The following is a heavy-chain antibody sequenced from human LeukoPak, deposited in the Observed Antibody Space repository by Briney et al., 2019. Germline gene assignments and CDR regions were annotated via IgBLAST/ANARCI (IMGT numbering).Heavy chain of an antibody. V-gene: IGHV3-23*01. CDR3: AKDLSSGWYEDKFDY. CDR1: GFTFSTYA. J-gene: IGHJ4*02. Sequence: GGSLRLSCAASGFTFSTYAMSWVRQAPGKGLEWVSAVRGSGSDTYYADSVKGRFTISRDNSKNTLYLQMNSLRAEDTAVYYCAKDLSSGWYEDKFDYWGQGTLVTVSS. CDR2: VRGSGSDT. D-gene: IGHD6-19*01.